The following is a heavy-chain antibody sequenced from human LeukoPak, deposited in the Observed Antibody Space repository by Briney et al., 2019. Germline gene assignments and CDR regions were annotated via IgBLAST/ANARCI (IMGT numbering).Heavy chain of an antibody. Sequence: GGSLRLSCAASGFTFSSYSMNWVRQAPGKGLEWVSSISSSSSYIYYADSVKGRFTISRDNAKNSLYPQMNSLRAEDTAVYYCARALGYCSGGSCYLSDYWGQGTLVTVSS. J-gene: IGHJ4*02. CDR1: GFTFSSYS. V-gene: IGHV3-21*01. CDR2: ISSSSSYI. D-gene: IGHD2-15*01. CDR3: ARALGYCSGGSCYLSDY.